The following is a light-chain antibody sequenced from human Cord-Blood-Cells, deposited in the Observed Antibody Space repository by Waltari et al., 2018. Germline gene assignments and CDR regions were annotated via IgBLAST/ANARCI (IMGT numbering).Light chain of an antibody. J-gene: IGLJ2*01. CDR1: SSDVCGYNY. V-gene: IGLV2-14*01. Sequence: QSALTQPASVSGSPGQSITISCTGTSSDVCGYNYVTWYQQHPGKSPKLMIYDVSNRPSGVSNRFYGSKSGYTASLTISGLQAEDEADYYCSSYTSSSTGVFGGGTKLTVL. CDR3: SSYTSSSTGV. CDR2: DVS.